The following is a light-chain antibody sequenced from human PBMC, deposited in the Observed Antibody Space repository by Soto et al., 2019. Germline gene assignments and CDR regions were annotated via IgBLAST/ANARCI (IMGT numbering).Light chain of an antibody. CDR2: DAS. CDR1: QDIGTW. J-gene: IGKJ4*01. V-gene: IGKV1-12*01. CDR3: QQGNSFPLT. Sequence: DIQMTQSPSTLSASVGDRVTITCRASQDIGTWLAWYQQKPGKAPKFLIYDASSLQSGVPSRFSGSGSGTNFTLDISTLQPEDFATYFCQQGNSFPLTFGGGTKVDIK.